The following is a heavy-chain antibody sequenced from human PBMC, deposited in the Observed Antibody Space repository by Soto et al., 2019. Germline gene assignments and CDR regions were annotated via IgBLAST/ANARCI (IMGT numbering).Heavy chain of an antibody. J-gene: IGHJ5*01. CDR3: GAYCSIPHCYNSFVS. D-gene: IGHD2-2*01. CDR2: LYYTGTT. V-gene: IGHV4-39*01. CDR1: GGSIGSSSYY. Sequence: SETLSLTCSVSGGSIGSSSYYFGWIRQPPGKGLEWIGSLYYTGTTNYNSSLKSRVTISADKSQNQFSLRLSSVTAADTAVYYCGAYCSIPHCYNSFVSWGQGPLVTVSS.